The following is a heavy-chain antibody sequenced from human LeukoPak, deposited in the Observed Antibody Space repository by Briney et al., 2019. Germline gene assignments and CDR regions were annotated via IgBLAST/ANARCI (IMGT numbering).Heavy chain of an antibody. Sequence: GGSLRLSCAASGFTFDDYAMHWVRQAPGKGLEWVSLISGDGSSTYYADSVKGRFTISRDNSKNTLYLQMNSLRDDDTAVYYCVRGVGVSRFNYLDSWGQGTLVIVSS. J-gene: IGHJ4*02. CDR2: ISGDGSST. CDR3: VRGVGVSRFNYLDS. V-gene: IGHV3-43*02. D-gene: IGHD6-13*01. CDR1: GFTFDDYA.